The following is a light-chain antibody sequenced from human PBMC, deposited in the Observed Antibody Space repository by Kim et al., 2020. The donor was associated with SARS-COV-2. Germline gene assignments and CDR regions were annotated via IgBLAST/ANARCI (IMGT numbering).Light chain of an antibody. Sequence: GQAITISCTGTSSDVGGYNSVSWYQQHSGKAPKLMIYDVSKWPSGVSNRFSGSKSGNTASLTISGLQAEDEADYYCCSYTSSSTYVFGTGTKVTVL. CDR2: DVS. CDR1: SSDVGGYNS. V-gene: IGLV2-14*04. CDR3: CSYTSSSTYV. J-gene: IGLJ1*01.